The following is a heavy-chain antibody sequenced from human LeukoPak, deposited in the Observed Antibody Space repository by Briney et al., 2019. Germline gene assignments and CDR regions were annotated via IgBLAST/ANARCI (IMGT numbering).Heavy chain of an antibody. CDR2: INPDSGGT. D-gene: IGHD6-13*01. J-gene: IGHJ4*02. CDR3: ARDVDSSWYTNPSDY. CDR1: GYTFTAYY. Sequence: ASVKVSCKASGYTFTAYYMHWVRQAPGQGLEWMGWINPDSGGTNYAPKFQGRVTMTRDTSISTAYMELSSLRSDDTAVYYCARDVDSSWYTNPSDYWGQGTLVTVSS. V-gene: IGHV1-2*02.